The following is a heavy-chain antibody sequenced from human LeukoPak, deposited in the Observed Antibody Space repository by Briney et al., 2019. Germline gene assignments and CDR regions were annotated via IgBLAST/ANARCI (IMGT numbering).Heavy chain of an antibody. CDR1: GGSISSYY. Sequence: SETRSLTCTVSGGSISSYYWSWIRQPAGKGLEWIGRIYTSGSTNYNPSLKSRVTMSVDTSKNQFSLKLSSVTAADTAVYYCARDGYYDSSGYYYISDHWGQGTLVTVSS. CDR2: IYTSGST. J-gene: IGHJ4*02. V-gene: IGHV4-4*07. D-gene: IGHD3-22*01. CDR3: ARDGYYDSSGYYYISDH.